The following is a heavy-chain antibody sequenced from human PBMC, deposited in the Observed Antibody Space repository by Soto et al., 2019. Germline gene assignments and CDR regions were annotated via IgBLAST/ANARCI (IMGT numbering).Heavy chain of an antibody. D-gene: IGHD2-2*01. Sequence: GGSLRLSCAASGFTFSSYAMSWVRQAPGKGLEWVSAISGSGGSTYYADSVKGRFTISRDNSKNTLYLQMNSLRAEDTAVYYCAKGQELDRPYIVVVPAAIPFDYWGQGTLVTVSS. CDR3: AKGQELDRPYIVVVPAAIPFDY. V-gene: IGHV3-23*01. CDR1: GFTFSSYA. CDR2: ISGSGGST. J-gene: IGHJ4*02.